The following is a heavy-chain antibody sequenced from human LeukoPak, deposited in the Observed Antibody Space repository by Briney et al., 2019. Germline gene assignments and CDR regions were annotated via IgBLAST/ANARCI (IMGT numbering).Heavy chain of an antibody. J-gene: IGHJ5*02. Sequence: GGSLTLSCAASGFTFSSYSMNWVRQSPGKGLEWISSISTSSTYIYYADTVKGRFTMSRDNAKKSLYLQMNSLRAEDTAVYYCARDLQRVWFYLWDRGTLVTVSS. CDR3: ARDLQRVWFYL. V-gene: IGHV3-21*04. CDR1: GFTFSSYS. D-gene: IGHD1-1*01. CDR2: ISTSSTYI.